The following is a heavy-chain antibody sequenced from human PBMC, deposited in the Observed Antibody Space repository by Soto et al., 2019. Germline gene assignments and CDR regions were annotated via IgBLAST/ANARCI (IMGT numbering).Heavy chain of an antibody. Sequence: QVQLVQSGAEMKKPGSSVKVSCQSSGGTFNTYAMNWVRQAPVQGPECMGDISPMFGAANYAPKFQGRVTTTADESTGTSYMQSSSLTSEDTALFFWAREVQVHTPAFVYWGQGTLVTVSS. CDR1: GGTFNTYA. J-gene: IGHJ4*02. V-gene: IGHV1-69*19. D-gene: IGHD3-10*01. CDR3: AREVQVHTPAFVY. CDR2: ISPMFGAA.